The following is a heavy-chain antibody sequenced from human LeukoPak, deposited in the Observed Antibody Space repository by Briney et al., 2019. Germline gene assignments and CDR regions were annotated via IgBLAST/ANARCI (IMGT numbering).Heavy chain of an antibody. D-gene: IGHD4-17*01. CDR3: ARASDYGDYVGANYYYYYMDV. Sequence: SETLSLTCTVSGGSISSSSYYWGWIRQPPGKGLEWIGSIYYSGSTYYNPSLKSRVTISVDTSKNQFSLKLSFVTAADTAVYYCARASDYGDYVGANYYYYYMDVWGKGTTVTVSS. J-gene: IGHJ6*03. CDR1: GGSISSSSYY. CDR2: IYYSGST. V-gene: IGHV4-39*01.